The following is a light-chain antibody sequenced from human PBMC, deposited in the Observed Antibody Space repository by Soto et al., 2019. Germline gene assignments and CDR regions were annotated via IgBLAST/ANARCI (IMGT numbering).Light chain of an antibody. CDR3: QSYDSSLSGWV. Sequence: QSVLTQPPSVSGAPGQRVTISCTGSGSNIGAGYDVHWYQQLPGTAPKLLIYGNSNRPSGVPDRFSGSKSGTSASLAITGLLPEDEADYYCQSYDSSLSGWVFGGGTKLTVL. J-gene: IGLJ3*02. CDR1: GSNIGAGYD. CDR2: GNS. V-gene: IGLV1-40*01.